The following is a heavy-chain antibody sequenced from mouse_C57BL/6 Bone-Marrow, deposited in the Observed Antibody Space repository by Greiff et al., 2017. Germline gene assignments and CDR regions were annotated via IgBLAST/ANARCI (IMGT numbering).Heavy chain of an antibody. CDR3: AKSGYYEGFAY. J-gene: IGHJ3*01. D-gene: IGHD2-4*01. V-gene: IGHV3-8*01. CDR2: ISYSGST. Sequence: EVKLVESGPGLAKPSQTLSLTCSVTGYSITSDYWHWIRKFPGNKLEYMGYISYSGSTYYNPSLNSRISITRETSTNQYYLQLHSVTTEDTSTDYCAKSGYYEGFAYWGQGTLVTVSA. CDR1: GYSITSDY.